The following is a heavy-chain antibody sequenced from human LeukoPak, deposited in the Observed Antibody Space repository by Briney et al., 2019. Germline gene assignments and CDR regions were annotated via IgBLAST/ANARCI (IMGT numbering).Heavy chain of an antibody. CDR3: ARGLMVRGVLVDY. D-gene: IGHD3-10*01. CDR1: GDPGSSANYY. CDR2: ISYTGSP. V-gene: IGHV4-39*07. J-gene: IGHJ4*02. Sequence: SETLSLTCTVSGDPGSSANYYWGWIRQSPGKGLEWIGRISYTGSPYYNPSLKSRVTISIDKPNHQFSLKVTSVTAADTAVYYCARGLMVRGVLVDYWGQGTLVTVSS.